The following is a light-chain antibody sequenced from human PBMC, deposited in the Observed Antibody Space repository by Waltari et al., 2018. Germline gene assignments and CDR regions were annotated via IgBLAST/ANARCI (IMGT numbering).Light chain of an antibody. CDR1: TSNIGNEF. CDR3: GAWDTSLTAYV. V-gene: IGLV1-51*01. CDR2: DNY. J-gene: IGLJ1*01. Sequence: QSVLTQPPSVSATPGQKVTISCSGSTSNIGNEFVSWYQQLPGTVPKLLVYDNYKRPSGIPDRFSGSKSGTSATLDITGLQTGDEAHYYCGAWDTSLTAYVFGTGTEVTVL.